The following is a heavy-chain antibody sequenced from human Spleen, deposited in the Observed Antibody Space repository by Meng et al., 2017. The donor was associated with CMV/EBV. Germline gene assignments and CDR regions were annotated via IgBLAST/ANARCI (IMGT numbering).Heavy chain of an antibody. D-gene: IGHD5-24*01. CDR1: GGSISSGSYY. CDR2: IYTSGST. CDR3: AREGERRDGYIGY. V-gene: IGHV4-61*02. Sequence: QVRLQAAGPGLVKPSQTLSLPCTVSGGSISSGSYYWSWIRHPAGKGLEWIGRIYTSGSTNYNPSLKSRVTISVDTSKNQFSLKLSSVTAADTAVYYCAREGERRDGYIGYWGQGTLVTVSS. J-gene: IGHJ4*02.